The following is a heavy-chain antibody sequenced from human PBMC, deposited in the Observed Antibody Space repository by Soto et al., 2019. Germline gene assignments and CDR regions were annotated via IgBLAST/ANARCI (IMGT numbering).Heavy chain of an antibody. D-gene: IGHD2-2*01. J-gene: IGHJ5*02. Sequence: QVQLVESGGGVVQPGRSLRLSCEASGFTFSSYGMHWVRQAPGKGLEWVAVISYGGSNKYYADSVKGRFTISRDNSKXXLXXQMNNLRAEDTAVYYCAKDNCISTSCYRLYNWFDPWGQGTLVTVSS. CDR3: AKDNCISTSCYRLYNWFDP. V-gene: IGHV3-30*18. CDR1: GFTFSSYG. CDR2: ISYGGSNK.